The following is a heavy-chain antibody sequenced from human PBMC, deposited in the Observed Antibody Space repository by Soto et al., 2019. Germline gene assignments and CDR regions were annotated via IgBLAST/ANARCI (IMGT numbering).Heavy chain of an antibody. Sequence: GGSLRLSCAASGFTFSGSAMHWVRQASGKGLEWVGRIRSKANSYATAYAASVKGRFTISRDDSKNTAYLQMNSLKTEDTAVYYGTSGQWLYYGMDVWGEGTTVTVAS. CDR2: IRSKANSYAT. CDR3: TSGQWLYYGMDV. V-gene: IGHV3-73*01. D-gene: IGHD6-19*01. CDR1: GFTFSGSA. J-gene: IGHJ6*02.